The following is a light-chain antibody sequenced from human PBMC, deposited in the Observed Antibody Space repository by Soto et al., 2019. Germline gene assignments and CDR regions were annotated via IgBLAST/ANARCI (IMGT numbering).Light chain of an antibody. Sequence: EIGLTQSPGTLSLSPGERATLSCRASQSVSSSYLAWYQQKPGQAPRLLIYCASSRATGIPDRFSRSGSGPDFTLTISRLEPEDFAVYYCQQYGSSFTFGPGTKVDIK. CDR1: QSVSSSY. V-gene: IGKV3-20*01. CDR3: QQYGSSFT. CDR2: CAS. J-gene: IGKJ3*01.